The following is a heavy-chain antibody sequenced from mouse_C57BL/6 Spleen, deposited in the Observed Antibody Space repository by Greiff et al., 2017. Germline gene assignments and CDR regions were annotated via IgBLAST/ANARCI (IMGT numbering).Heavy chain of an antibody. CDR1: GFNIKDDY. J-gene: IGHJ2*01. V-gene: IGHV14-4*01. Sequence: VQLQQSGAELVRPGASVKLSCTASGFNIKDDYMHWVKQRPEQGLEWIGWIDPENGDTEYASKFQGKATITADTSSNTAYLQLSSLTSEDTAVYYCTTKQGYSYEPYYFDYWGQGTTLTVSS. D-gene: IGHD2-12*01. CDR2: IDPENGDT. CDR3: TTKQGYSYEPYYFDY.